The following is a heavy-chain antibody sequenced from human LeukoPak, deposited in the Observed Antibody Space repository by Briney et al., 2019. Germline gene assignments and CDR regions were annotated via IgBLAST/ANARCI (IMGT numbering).Heavy chain of an antibody. Sequence: GGSLRLSCAASGFTFSSYSMNWVRQAPGKGLEWVSSISSSSTYIYYADSLKGRFTISRDNAKNSLSLQMNSLRAEDTAVYYCARDTHCCSTSCYNAFDIWGQGTMVTVSS. D-gene: IGHD2-2*02. CDR3: ARDTHCCSTSCYNAFDI. CDR1: GFTFSSYS. CDR2: ISSSSTYI. J-gene: IGHJ3*02. V-gene: IGHV3-21*01.